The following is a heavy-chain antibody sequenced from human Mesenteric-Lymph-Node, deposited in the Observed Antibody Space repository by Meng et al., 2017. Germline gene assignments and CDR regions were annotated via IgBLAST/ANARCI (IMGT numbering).Heavy chain of an antibody. V-gene: IGHV4-30-4*01. CDR3: AREGRSHQVGVSVY. Sequence: AQLQEPGPRLGRPSQTPSLTCTASGGSISSGGYYWSWIRQHPGKGLEWIGEVYNSGSTYYNPSLKSRVTISVDTSKNQFSLKLRFVTAADTAVYYCAREGRSHQVGVSVYWGQGNLVTVSS. CDR1: GGSISSGGYY. D-gene: IGHD2-21*01. J-gene: IGHJ4*02. CDR2: VYNSGST.